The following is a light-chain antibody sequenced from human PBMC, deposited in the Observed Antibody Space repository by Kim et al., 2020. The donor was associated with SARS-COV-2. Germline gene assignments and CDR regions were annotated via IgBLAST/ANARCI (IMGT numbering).Light chain of an antibody. V-gene: IGKV3-20*01. CDR3: EYYGSSPYT. Sequence: EIVLTQSPGTLSLSPGERATLSCRASHSVDGTYLAWYQQKPGQAPRLLIYVSSSRAPGIPDRFSGSGSGTDFTLTISRLEPEDFAVYYCEYYGSSPYTFGQGTKLEI. J-gene: IGKJ2*01. CDR2: VSS. CDR1: HSVDGTY.